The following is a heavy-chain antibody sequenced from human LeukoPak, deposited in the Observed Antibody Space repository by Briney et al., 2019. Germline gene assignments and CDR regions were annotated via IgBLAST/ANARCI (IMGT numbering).Heavy chain of an antibody. V-gene: IGHV1-3*01. CDR2: INAGNGNT. J-gene: IGHJ5*02. D-gene: IGHD6-19*01. Sequence: GASVKVSCKASGYTFTSYAMHWVRQAPGQRLEWMGWINAGNGNTKYSQKFQGRVTITRDTSASTAYMELSSLRSEDTVVYYCARDIAVAGTGWFDPWGQGTLVTVSS. CDR1: GYTFTSYA. CDR3: ARDIAVAGTGWFDP.